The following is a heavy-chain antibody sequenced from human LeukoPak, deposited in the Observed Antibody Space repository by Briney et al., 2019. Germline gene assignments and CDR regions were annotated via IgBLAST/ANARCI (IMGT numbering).Heavy chain of an antibody. D-gene: IGHD6-6*01. V-gene: IGHV3-21*01. Sequence: GGSLRLSCAASGFTFSSYGMHWVRQAPGKGLEWVSSISSSSSYIYYADSVKGRFTISRDNAKNSLYLQMNSLRAEDTAVYYCASSSSSLFDYWGQGTLVTVSS. CDR2: ISSSSSYI. J-gene: IGHJ4*02. CDR1: GFTFSSYG. CDR3: ASSSSSLFDY.